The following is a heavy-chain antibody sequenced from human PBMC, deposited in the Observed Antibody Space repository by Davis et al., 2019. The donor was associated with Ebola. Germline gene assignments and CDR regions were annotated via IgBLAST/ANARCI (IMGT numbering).Heavy chain of an antibody. V-gene: IGHV1-46*01. CDR2: INPSSSST. CDR3: AREAAAGNSPLARFDP. D-gene: IGHD6-13*01. Sequence: ASVKVSCKASGYTFTTHYMHWVRQAPGQGLEWMGIINPSSSSTHYAQRFQGRVTMTRDTSTSTVYMELSSLRAEDTAVYYCAREAAAGNSPLARFDPWGQGTLVTVSS. CDR1: GYTFTTHY. J-gene: IGHJ5*02.